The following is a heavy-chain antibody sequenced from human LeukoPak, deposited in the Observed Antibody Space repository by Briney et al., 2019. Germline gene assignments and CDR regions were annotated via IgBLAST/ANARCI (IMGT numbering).Heavy chain of an antibody. Sequence: PSQTLSLTCTVSGGSISSGDYYWSWIRQPPGKGLEWIGYIYYSGSTYYNPSLKSRVTISVDTSKNQFSLKLSSVTAADTAVYYCARHFVTFQAGESFDPWGQGTLVTVSS. CDR1: GGSISSGDYY. V-gene: IGHV4-30-4*08. D-gene: IGHD3-16*01. CDR3: ARHFVTFQAGESFDP. J-gene: IGHJ5*02. CDR2: IYYSGST.